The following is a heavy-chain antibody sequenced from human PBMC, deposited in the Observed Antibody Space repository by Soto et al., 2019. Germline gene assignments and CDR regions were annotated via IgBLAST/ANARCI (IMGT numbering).Heavy chain of an antibody. Sequence: ASVKVSCKASGDTFTSYDVNWVRQATGQGLEWMGWMNPNSGNTGYAQKFLGRVTMTRNTSISTAYMELSSLRSEDTAVYYCARERSSGWFDPWGQGTLVTVSS. CDR3: ARERSSGWFDP. CDR1: GDTFTSYD. D-gene: IGHD6-25*01. J-gene: IGHJ5*02. CDR2: MNPNSGNT. V-gene: IGHV1-8*01.